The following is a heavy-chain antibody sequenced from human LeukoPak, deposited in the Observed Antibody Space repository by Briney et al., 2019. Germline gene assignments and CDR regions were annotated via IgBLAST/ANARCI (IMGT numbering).Heavy chain of an antibody. J-gene: IGHJ4*02. D-gene: IGHD6-13*01. Sequence: PSETLSLTCAVSGYSITSGYYWGWIRQPPGKGLEWIGSIYHSGSTYYNPSLKSRVTISVDTSKNQFSLKLSSVTAADTAEYYCARVDLTAAGLYYFDYWGQGTLVTVSS. CDR1: GYSITSGYY. V-gene: IGHV4-38-2*01. CDR2: IYHSGST. CDR3: ARVDLTAAGLYYFDY.